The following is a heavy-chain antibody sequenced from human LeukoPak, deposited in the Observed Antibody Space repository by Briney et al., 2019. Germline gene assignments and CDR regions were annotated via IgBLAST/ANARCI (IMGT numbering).Heavy chain of an antibody. V-gene: IGHV3-23*01. CDR1: VFPLSRSA. CDR2: ISGSGSGGST. D-gene: IGHD5-24*01. J-gene: IGHJ4*02. Sequence: GGSLRLSSAASVFPLSRSAMSWVRQAPGKGLEWVSNISGSGSGGSTYYADSVKGRFTISRDNSKNTQYLQMNSLRAEDTAVYYCAKSGYNRFDYWGQGTLVTVSS. CDR3: AKSGYNRFDY.